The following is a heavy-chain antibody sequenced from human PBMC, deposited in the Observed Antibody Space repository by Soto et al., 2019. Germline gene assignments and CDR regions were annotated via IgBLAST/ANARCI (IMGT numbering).Heavy chain of an antibody. Sequence: PSETLSLTCAVSGGSISSGGYSWSWIRQPPGKGLEWIGYIYHSGSTYYNPSLKSRVTISVDRSKNQFSLKLSSVTAADTAVYYCARGVAAAGTPRYYYYYYGMDVWVQGTTVTVSS. D-gene: IGHD6-13*01. J-gene: IGHJ6*02. CDR3: ARGVAAAGTPRYYYYYYGMDV. V-gene: IGHV4-30-2*01. CDR1: GGSISSGGYS. CDR2: IYHSGST.